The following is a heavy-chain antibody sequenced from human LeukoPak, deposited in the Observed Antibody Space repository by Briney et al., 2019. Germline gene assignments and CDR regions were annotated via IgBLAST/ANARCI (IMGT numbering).Heavy chain of an antibody. CDR2: IKQDGSEN. CDR3: ARDSGDY. CDR1: GFTFSNYW. V-gene: IGHV3-7*01. J-gene: IGHJ4*02. Sequence: GGSLRLSCAASGFTFSNYWMSWVRQAPGKGLEWVANIKQDGSENYYVDSVKGRFTISRDNAKNSLYLQMNSLRAEDTAVYYCARDSGDYWGQGTLATVSS. D-gene: IGHD1-26*01.